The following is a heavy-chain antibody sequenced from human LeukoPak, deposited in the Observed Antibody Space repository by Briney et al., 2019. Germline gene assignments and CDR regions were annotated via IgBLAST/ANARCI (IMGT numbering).Heavy chain of an antibody. J-gene: IGHJ5*02. CDR1: GGSFSGYY. D-gene: IGHD2-15*01. CDR3: ARHCSGGSCYTRVDP. V-gene: IGHV4-34*01. Sequence: LSETLSLTCAVYGGSFSGYYWSWIRQPPGKGLEWIGEINHSGSTNYNPSLKSRVTISVDTSKNQFSLKLNSVTAADTAVYYCARHCSGGSCYTRVDPWGQGTLVTVSS. CDR2: INHSGST.